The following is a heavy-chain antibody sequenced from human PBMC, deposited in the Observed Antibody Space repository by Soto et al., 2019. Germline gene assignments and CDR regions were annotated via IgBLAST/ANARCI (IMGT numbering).Heavy chain of an antibody. V-gene: IGHV3-7*01. CDR1: GFPFSSYW. J-gene: IGHJ5*02. CDR3: VGVSLTGS. D-gene: IGHD3-9*01. CDR2: IKEDGSDK. Sequence: EVHLVDSGGGLVQPGGSLRLSCVASGFPFSSYWMSWVRQAPGKELEWVANIKEDGSDKYYVDSVKGRFTISRDNAKNSLYLQMNSLRVEDTAVYYCVGVSLTGSWGQGTLVAVSS.